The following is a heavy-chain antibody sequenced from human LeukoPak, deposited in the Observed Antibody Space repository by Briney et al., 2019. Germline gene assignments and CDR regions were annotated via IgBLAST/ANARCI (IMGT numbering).Heavy chain of an antibody. J-gene: IGHJ4*02. CDR2: ISGSGGST. D-gene: IGHD4-23*01. CDR3: AKDIDYGGNSARGVDY. Sequence: PGGSLRLSCAASGFTFSSYAMTWARQAPGKGLEWVSAISGSGGSTKYADSVKGRFTISRDNSKNTLYLQMNSLRAEDTAVYYCAKDIDYGGNSARGVDYWGQGTLVTVSS. CDR1: GFTFSSYA. V-gene: IGHV3-23*01.